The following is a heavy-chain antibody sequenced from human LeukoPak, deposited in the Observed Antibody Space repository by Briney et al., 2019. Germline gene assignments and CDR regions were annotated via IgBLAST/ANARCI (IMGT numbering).Heavy chain of an antibody. CDR1: GYSISSGYY. V-gene: IGHV4-38-2*02. D-gene: IGHD3-22*01. CDR3: ARVHYYDSSGSWFDP. CDR2: IYHSGST. J-gene: IGHJ5*02. Sequence: SETLSLTCTVSGYSISSGYYWGWIRQPPGKGLEWIGSIYHSGSTYYNPSLKSRVTISVDTSKNQFSLKLSSVTAADTAVYYCARVHYYDSSGSWFDPWGQGTLVTVSS.